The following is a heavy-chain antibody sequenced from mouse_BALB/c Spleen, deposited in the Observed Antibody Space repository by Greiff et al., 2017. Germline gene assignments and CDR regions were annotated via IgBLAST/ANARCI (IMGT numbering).Heavy chain of an antibody. V-gene: IGHV14-3*02. Sequence: EVQLQQSGAELVKPGASVKLSCTASGFNIKDTYMHWVKQRPEQGLEWIGRIDPANGNTKYDPKFPGKATITADTSSNTAYLQLSSLTSEDTAVYYCARVTTVAVDYWGQGTTLTVSS. J-gene: IGHJ2*01. CDR3: ARVTTVAVDY. CDR2: IDPANGNT. CDR1: GFNIKDTY. D-gene: IGHD1-1*01.